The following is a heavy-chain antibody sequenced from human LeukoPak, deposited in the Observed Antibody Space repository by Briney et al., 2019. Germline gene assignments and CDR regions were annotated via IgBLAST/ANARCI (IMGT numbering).Heavy chain of an antibody. CDR2: INQDGSEK. V-gene: IGHV3-7*01. J-gene: IGHJ1*01. CDR3: ARDPYSSSWGGAEYFQH. CDR1: GFTFSSNW. Sequence: GGSLRLSCEASGFTFSSNWVTWVRQAPGKGLEWVANINQDGSEKYYVDSVKGRFTISRDNAKNSLYLQMNSLRAEDTAVYYCARDPYSSSWGGAEYFQHWGQGTLVTVSS. D-gene: IGHD6-13*01.